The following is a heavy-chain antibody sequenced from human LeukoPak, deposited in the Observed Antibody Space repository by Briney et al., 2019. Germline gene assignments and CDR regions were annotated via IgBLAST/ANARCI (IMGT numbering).Heavy chain of an antibody. D-gene: IGHD3-22*01. CDR2: IKQDGSEK. J-gene: IGHJ4*02. CDR1: GFTFSSYG. V-gene: IGHV3-7*01. CDR3: ARDIELIVDVGAQIDY. Sequence: GGSLRLSCAASGFTFSSYGMSWVRQAPGKGLEWVANIKQDGSEKYYVDSVKGRFTISRDNAKNSLYLQMNSLRAEDTAVYYCARDIELIVDVGAQIDYWGQGTLVTVSS.